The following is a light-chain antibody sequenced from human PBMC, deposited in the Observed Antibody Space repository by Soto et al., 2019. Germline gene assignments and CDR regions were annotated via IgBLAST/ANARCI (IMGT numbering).Light chain of an antibody. CDR3: QQYDNLPRFT. Sequence: DIQMTQSPSSLSASVGYRVTITCQASQDISNYLNWYQQKPGKAPKLLIYDASNLETGVPPRFNGRGSGKDFTSTISSLQTEDIATYYYQQYDNLPRFTFGPRTKVDIK. CDR1: QDISNY. CDR2: DAS. J-gene: IGKJ3*01. V-gene: IGKV1-33*01.